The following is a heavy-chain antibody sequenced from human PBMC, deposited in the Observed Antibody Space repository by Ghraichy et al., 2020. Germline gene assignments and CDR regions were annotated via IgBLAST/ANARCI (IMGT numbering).Heavy chain of an antibody. J-gene: IGHJ6*02. CDR2: ISGSGGST. CDR3: AKEQDKYNWNDRGEGYYYGMDV. Sequence: GESLNISCAASGFTFSSYAMSWVRQAPGKGLEWVSAISGSGGSTYYADSVKGRFTISRDNSKNTLYLQMNSLRAEDTAVYYCAKEQDKYNWNDRGEGYYYGMDVWGQGTTVTVSS. D-gene: IGHD1-1*01. CDR1: GFTFSSYA. V-gene: IGHV3-23*01.